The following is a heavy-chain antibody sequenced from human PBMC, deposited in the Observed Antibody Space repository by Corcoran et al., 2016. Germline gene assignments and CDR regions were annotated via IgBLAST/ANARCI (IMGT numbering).Heavy chain of an antibody. CDR3: AKESRGGAYYGMDV. D-gene: IGHD2-2*01. J-gene: IGHJ6*02. CDR1: GFTFSSYG. Sequence: QVQLVESGGGVVQPGRSLRLSCAASGFTFSSYGMHWVRQAPGKGLEWVAVISYDGSNKYYADSVKGRFTISRDNSKNTLYLQMNSLRAEDTAVYSCAKESRGGAYYGMDVWGQGTTVTVSS. CDR2: ISYDGSNK. V-gene: IGHV3-30*18.